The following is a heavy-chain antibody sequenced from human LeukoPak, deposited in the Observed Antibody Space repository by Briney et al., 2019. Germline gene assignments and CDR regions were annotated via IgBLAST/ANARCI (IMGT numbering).Heavy chain of an antibody. CDR3: ARGEVLLWFGARKSDAFDI. Sequence: SVKVSCKAFGYTFTNFGITWVRQAPGQGLEWMGRIIPILGIANYAQKFQGRVTITADKSTSTAYMELSSLRSEDTAVYYCARGEVLLWFGARKSDAFDIWGQGTMVTVSS. D-gene: IGHD3-10*01. V-gene: IGHV1-69*04. J-gene: IGHJ3*02. CDR2: IIPILGIA. CDR1: GYTFTNFG.